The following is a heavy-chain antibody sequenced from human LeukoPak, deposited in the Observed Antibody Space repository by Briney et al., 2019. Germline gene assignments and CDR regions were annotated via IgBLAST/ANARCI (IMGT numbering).Heavy chain of an antibody. Sequence: SETLSLTCAVSGGSISSGGYSWSWIRQPPGKGLEWIGYIYHSGSTYYNPSLKSRVTISVDRSKNQFSLKLSSVTAADTAVYYCARERAPDCSGGSCYLGPFDYWGQGTLATVSS. CDR3: ARERAPDCSGGSCYLGPFDY. D-gene: IGHD2-15*01. V-gene: IGHV4-30-2*01. CDR2: IYHSGST. CDR1: GGSISSGGYS. J-gene: IGHJ4*02.